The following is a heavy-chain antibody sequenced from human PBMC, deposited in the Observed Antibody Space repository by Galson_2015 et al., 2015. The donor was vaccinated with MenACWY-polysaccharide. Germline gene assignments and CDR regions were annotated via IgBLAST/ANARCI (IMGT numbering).Heavy chain of an antibody. V-gene: IGHV7-4-1*01. Sequence: SVKVSCKASGYTFTSYAMNWVRQAPGQGLEWMGWINTNTGNPTYAQGFTGRFVFSLDTSVSTAYLQICSLKAEDTAVYYCAREGGVNFDWLFFSPDYYYYMDVWGKGTTVTVSS. J-gene: IGHJ6*03. D-gene: IGHD3-9*01. CDR2: INTNTGNP. CDR1: GYTFTSYA. CDR3: AREGGVNFDWLFFSPDYYYYMDV.